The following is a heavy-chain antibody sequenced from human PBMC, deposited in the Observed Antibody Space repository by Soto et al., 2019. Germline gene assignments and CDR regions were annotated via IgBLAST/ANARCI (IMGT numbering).Heavy chain of an antibody. V-gene: IGHV3-66*01. CDR1: GFTVSSNY. CDR3: AIDKVGAILGFDY. D-gene: IGHD1-26*01. Sequence: EVQLVESGGGLVQPGGSLRLSCAASGFTVSSNYMSWVRQAPGKGLEWVSIIYSGGSTYYADSVKGRFTISRDNSKNTLYLQMHSLRAEDTAVYYCAIDKVGAILGFDYWGPGTLVTVSS. J-gene: IGHJ4*02. CDR2: IYSGGST.